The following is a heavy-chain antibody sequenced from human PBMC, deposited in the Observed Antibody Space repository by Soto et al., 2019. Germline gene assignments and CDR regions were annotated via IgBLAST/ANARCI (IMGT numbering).Heavy chain of an antibody. Sequence: SETLSLTCSVSGVSISYYHLILLRPPPGKGLEWIGYVYYSGDTNYNPSLKSRVTISVDTSKNQFYLKVNSVTAADTAVYYCARSPYGGIDSWGQGTLVTVSS. J-gene: IGHJ4*02. CDR2: VYYSGDT. D-gene: IGHD3-16*01. CDR1: GVSISYYH. CDR3: ARSPYGGIDS. V-gene: IGHV4-59*01.